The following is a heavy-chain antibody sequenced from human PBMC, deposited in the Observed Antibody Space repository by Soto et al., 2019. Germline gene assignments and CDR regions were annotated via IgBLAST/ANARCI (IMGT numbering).Heavy chain of an antibody. D-gene: IGHD5-18*01. Sequence: PSETLSLTCTVSGGSISSGGYYWSWIRQHPGKGLEWIGYIYYSGSTYYNPSLKSRVTISVDTSKNQFSLKLSSVTAADTAVYYCARDLRGYSFYFDYWGQGTLVTVSS. CDR2: IYYSGST. CDR1: GGSISSGGYY. V-gene: IGHV4-31*03. J-gene: IGHJ4*02. CDR3: ARDLRGYSFYFDY.